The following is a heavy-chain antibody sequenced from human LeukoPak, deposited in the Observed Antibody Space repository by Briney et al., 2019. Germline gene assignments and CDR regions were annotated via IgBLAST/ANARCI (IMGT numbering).Heavy chain of an antibody. CDR3: ARDLELTHDLAYYYYYMDV. J-gene: IGHJ6*03. CDR2: INPNSGGT. V-gene: IGHV1-2*02. D-gene: IGHD3-3*01. CDR1: GYTFTGYY. Sequence: GASVKVSCKASGYTFTGYYMHWVRQAPGQGLEWMGWINPNSGGTNYAQKFQGRVTMTRDTSISIAYMELSRLRSDDTAVYYCARDLELTHDLAYYYYYMDVWGKGTTVTVSS.